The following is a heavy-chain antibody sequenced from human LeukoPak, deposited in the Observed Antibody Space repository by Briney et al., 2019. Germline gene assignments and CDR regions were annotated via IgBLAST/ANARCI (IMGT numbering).Heavy chain of an antibody. V-gene: IGHV1-46*01. CDR1: GYTFTSYD. J-gene: IGHJ4*02. CDR3: ARGGGHYGDY. Sequence: ASVKVSCKASGYTFTSYDINWVRQAPGQGLEWMGIINPSGGSTSYAQKFQGRVTMTRDTSTSTVYMELSSLRSEDTAVYYCARGGGHYGDYWGQGTLVTVSS. D-gene: IGHD3-16*01. CDR2: INPSGGST.